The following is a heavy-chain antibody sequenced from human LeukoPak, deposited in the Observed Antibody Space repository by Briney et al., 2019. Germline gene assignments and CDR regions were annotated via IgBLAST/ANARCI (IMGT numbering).Heavy chain of an antibody. V-gene: IGHV4-39*01. J-gene: IGHJ4*02. CDR3: ARLRVAWVWGVPDDY. Sequence: SETLSLTCTVSGGSISSSSYSWGWIRQPPGKGLEWIGSIYYSRSTDYNPSLKSRVTVSVDTSKNQVSLKLSSVIAADTAVYYCARLRVAWVWGVPDDYWGQGTLVTVSS. D-gene: IGHD3-10*01. CDR2: IYYSRST. CDR1: GGSISSSSYS.